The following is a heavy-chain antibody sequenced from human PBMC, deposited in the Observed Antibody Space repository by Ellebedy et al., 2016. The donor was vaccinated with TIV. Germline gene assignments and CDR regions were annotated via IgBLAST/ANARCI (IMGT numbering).Heavy chain of an antibody. D-gene: IGHD3-16*01. CDR3: ARDGGSRGFDY. CDR2: INPSGGST. V-gene: IGHV1-46*01. J-gene: IGHJ4*02. Sequence: ASVKVSCKASGYTFTSYYMHWVRQAPGQGLEWMGIINPSGGSTTYTLKFQGRVTMTRDTSTSTVYMELSSLRSEDTAVYYCARDGGSRGFDYWGQGTLVTVSS. CDR1: GYTFTSYY.